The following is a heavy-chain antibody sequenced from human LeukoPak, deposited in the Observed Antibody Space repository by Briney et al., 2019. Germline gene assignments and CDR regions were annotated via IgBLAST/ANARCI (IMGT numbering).Heavy chain of an antibody. Sequence: ASVKVSCKASGYTFTSYDIKWVRQATGQGLEWMGWMNPNSGNTGYAQKFRGRVTMTRNTSISTAYMELSSLRSEDTAVYYCASASYQLRDYYYGMDVWGQGTTVTVSS. D-gene: IGHD2-2*01. V-gene: IGHV1-8*01. CDR2: MNPNSGNT. CDR3: ASASYQLRDYYYGMDV. CDR1: GYTFTSYD. J-gene: IGHJ6*02.